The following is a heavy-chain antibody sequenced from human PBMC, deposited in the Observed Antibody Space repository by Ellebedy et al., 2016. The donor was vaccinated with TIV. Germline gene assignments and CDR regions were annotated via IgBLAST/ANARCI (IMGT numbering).Heavy chain of an antibody. Sequence: PGGSLRLSCAASGFAFETDWMTWVRQAPGKELEWVANIETNGDEEYYVDSVKGRFTISRDNRKYSLYLQMSGLRVDDTAVYHCARGWGRSSWYWRNWGPGTLVTVSS. CDR2: IETNGDEE. J-gene: IGHJ4*01. D-gene: IGHD6-13*01. CDR3: ARGWGRSSWYWRN. V-gene: IGHV3-7*03. CDR1: GFAFETDW.